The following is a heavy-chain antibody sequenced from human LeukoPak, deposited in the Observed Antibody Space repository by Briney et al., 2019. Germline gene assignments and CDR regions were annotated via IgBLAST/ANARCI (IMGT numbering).Heavy chain of an antibody. CDR2: ISSSSSTI. V-gene: IGHV3-48*02. Sequence: GGSLRLSCAASGFTFSSYSMNWVRQAPGKGLEWVSYISSSSSTIYYADSVNGRFTISRDNAKNSLYLQMNSLKDEDTAVYYCARDHPYYDILTGYYPYYFDYWGQGTLVTVSS. D-gene: IGHD3-9*01. CDR1: GFTFSSYS. CDR3: ARDHPYYDILTGYYPYYFDY. J-gene: IGHJ4*02.